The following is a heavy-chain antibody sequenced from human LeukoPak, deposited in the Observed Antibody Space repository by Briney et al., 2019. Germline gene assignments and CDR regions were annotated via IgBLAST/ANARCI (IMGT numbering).Heavy chain of an antibody. V-gene: IGHV4-59*01. J-gene: IGHJ5*02. CDR1: GGSISSYY. Sequence: RPSETLTLTCTVSGGSISSYYWSWIRQPPGKGLEWIGYIYYSGSTNYNPSLKSRVTISVDTSKNQFSLKLSSVTAADTAVYYCARDLGGSILTGSGFDPWGQGTLVTVSS. CDR3: ARDLGGSILTGSGFDP. D-gene: IGHD3-9*01. CDR2: IYYSGST.